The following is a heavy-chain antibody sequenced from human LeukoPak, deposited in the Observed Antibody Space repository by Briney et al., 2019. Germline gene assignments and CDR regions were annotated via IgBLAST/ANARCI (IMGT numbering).Heavy chain of an antibody. V-gene: IGHV4-59*12. CDR3: ARAEGYCSSTSRPTSMDV. Sequence: SETLSLTCTVSGGSISSYYWSWIRQPPGKGLEWIGYIYYSGSTNYNPSLKSRVTISVDTSKNQFSLKLSSVTAADTAVYYCARAEGYCSSTSRPTSMDVWGKGTTVTVSS. CDR1: GGSISSYY. D-gene: IGHD2-2*01. J-gene: IGHJ6*03. CDR2: IYYSGST.